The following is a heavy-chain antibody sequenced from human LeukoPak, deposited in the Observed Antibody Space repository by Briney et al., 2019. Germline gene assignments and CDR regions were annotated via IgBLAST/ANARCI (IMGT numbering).Heavy chain of an antibody. CDR1: GFIYG. V-gene: IGHV3-30*02. CDR3: ARETSPLYLYAFDI. Sequence: GGSLRLSCTASGFIYGIHWVRQAPGKGLEWVAFIRYDGSNKYYADSVKGRFTISRDNAKNSLYLQMNSLRAEDTAVYYCARETSPLYLYAFDIWGQGTMVTVSS. D-gene: IGHD2-2*01. CDR2: IRYDGSNK. J-gene: IGHJ3*02.